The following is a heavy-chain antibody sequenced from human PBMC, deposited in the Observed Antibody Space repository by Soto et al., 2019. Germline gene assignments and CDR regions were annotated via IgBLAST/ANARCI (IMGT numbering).Heavy chain of an antibody. CDR2: ISGSGGST. Sequence: GSLRLSCAASGFTFSSYAMSWVRQTPGKGLEWVSIISGSGGSTYYADSVKGRFTISRDNSKNTLFLRMNSLRAEDTAVYYCAKHSDYYGSGIYTDHWGQGTLVTVSS. D-gene: IGHD3-10*01. CDR1: GFTFSSYA. CDR3: AKHSDYYGSGIYTDH. V-gene: IGHV3-23*01. J-gene: IGHJ4*02.